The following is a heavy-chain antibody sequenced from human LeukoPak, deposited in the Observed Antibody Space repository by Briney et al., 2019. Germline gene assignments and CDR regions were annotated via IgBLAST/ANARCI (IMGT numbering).Heavy chain of an antibody. CDR3: ARDRPSFDY. J-gene: IGHJ4*02. V-gene: IGHV3-48*03. CDR1: GFTFSSYE. CDR2: ISSSGSTI. Sequence: PGGSLRLSCAASGFTFSSYEMNWVRQAPGKGLEWVSYISSSGSTIYYAESVKGRFTISRDNAKNSLYLQMNRLRAEDTAVYYCARDRPSFDYWGQGTVVTVSS.